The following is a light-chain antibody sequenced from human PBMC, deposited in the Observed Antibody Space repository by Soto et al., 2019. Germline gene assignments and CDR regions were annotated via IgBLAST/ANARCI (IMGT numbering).Light chain of an antibody. CDR1: QGISNN. V-gene: IGKV1-27*01. J-gene: IGKJ1*01. CDR2: LAT. CDR3: QKYNSAPWT. Sequence: DIQMTQSPSSLSASVGDRVTITCRASQGISNNLAWFQQKPGRVPKLLIYLATTLQSGVPSRFSGRASGTDFTLTISSLQPEDGATYYCQKYNSAPWTFGQGTRVEI.